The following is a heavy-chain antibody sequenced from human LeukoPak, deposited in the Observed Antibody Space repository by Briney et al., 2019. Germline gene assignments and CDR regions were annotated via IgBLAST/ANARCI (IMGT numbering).Heavy chain of an antibody. V-gene: IGHV3-30*02. Sequence: GGSLRLSCAASGFTFRNYGMHWVRQAPGKGLEWVASIRTDGGEKYHADSVQGRFSISRDNSKNTLYLQMDSLRAEDTALYYCARIGYSTSWVNFDYWGQGTLVTVSS. D-gene: IGHD6-13*01. J-gene: IGHJ4*02. CDR1: GFTFRNYG. CDR2: IRTDGGEK. CDR3: ARIGYSTSWVNFDY.